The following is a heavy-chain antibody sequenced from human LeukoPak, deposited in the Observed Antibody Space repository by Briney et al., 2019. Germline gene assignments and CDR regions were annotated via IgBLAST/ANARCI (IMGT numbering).Heavy chain of an antibody. CDR1: GFTFSSYS. J-gene: IGHJ4*02. Sequence: PGGSLRLSCASSGFTFSSYSMNWVRQAPGRGLEWVSFISSSSSYIYYADSVRGRFTISRDNAKNSLYLQMNSLRAEDTAVYYCARDRAAVAGINVDYWGQGTLVTVSS. CDR2: ISSSSSYI. CDR3: ARDRAAVAGINVDY. D-gene: IGHD6-19*01. V-gene: IGHV3-21*01.